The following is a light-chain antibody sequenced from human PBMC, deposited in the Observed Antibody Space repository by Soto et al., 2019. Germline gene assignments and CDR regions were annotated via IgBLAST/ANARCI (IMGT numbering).Light chain of an antibody. CDR2: DAS. J-gene: IGKJ1*01. CDR1: RSISSW. CDR3: QQYNSYSVT. V-gene: IGKV1-5*01. Sequence: DSQMTQSPSALSASVGARVTITCRASRSISSWLAWYQQKPGKAPKLLIYDASSLESGVPSRFSGSGSGAEFTLTISSLQPDDFATYYCQQYNSYSVTFGQGTKVDIK.